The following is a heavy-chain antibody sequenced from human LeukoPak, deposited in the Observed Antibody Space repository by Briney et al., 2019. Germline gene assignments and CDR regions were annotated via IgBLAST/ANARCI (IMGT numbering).Heavy chain of an antibody. V-gene: IGHV1-69*13. CDR2: IIPIFGTA. CDR3: ARTVTGIQPYYYFDY. CDR1: GGTFSSYA. Sequence: SVKVSCKASGGTFSSYAISWVRQAPGQGLEWMGGIIPIFGTANYAQKFQGRVTITADESTSTAYMERSSLRSEDTAVYYCARTVTGIQPYYYFDYWGQGTLVTASS. D-gene: IGHD5-18*01. J-gene: IGHJ4*02.